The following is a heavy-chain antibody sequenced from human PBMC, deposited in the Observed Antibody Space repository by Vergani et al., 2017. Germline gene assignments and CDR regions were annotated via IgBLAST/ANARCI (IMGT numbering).Heavy chain of an antibody. J-gene: IGHJ4*02. CDR3: ARDGDLAARDRXSDY. Sequence: QLQLQESGPGLVKPSETLSLTCTVSGGSISSSSYYWGWIRPPPGRGLEWIGSIYYSGSTYYNPSLKSQVTISVNTSNNQCSLKLSSVTAAETAVNYCARDGDLAARDRXSDYWGQGSLVTVSS. CDR1: GGSISSSSYY. V-gene: IGHV4-39*07. CDR2: IYYSGST. D-gene: IGHD6-25*01.